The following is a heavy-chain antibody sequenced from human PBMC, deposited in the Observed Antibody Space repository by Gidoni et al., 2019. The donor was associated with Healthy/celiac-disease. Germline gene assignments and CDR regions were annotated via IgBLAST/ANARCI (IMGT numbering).Heavy chain of an antibody. CDR3: ARWLADPGWDYNWFDP. CDR2: IYPGDSDT. D-gene: IGHD6-19*01. Sequence: EVQLVQSGAAVHKPGESPKISCKGSGYSFTSDWSGWVRQMPGKGLEWMGIIYPGDSDTRYSPSFQGQVTISADKSISTAYLQWSSLNASDTAMYYCARWLADPGWDYNWFDPWGQGTLVTVSS. V-gene: IGHV5-51*01. J-gene: IGHJ5*02. CDR1: GYSFTSDW.